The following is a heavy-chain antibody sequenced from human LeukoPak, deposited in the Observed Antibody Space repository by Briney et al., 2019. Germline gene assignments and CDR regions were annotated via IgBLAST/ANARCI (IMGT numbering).Heavy chain of an antibody. V-gene: IGHV3-20*04. D-gene: IGHD3-22*01. J-gene: IGHJ4*02. CDR1: GFTFDDYD. CDR3: ARVQQYDKFDY. CDR2: ISWNGRNT. Sequence: GGSLRLSCAASGFTFDDYDLNWVRQAPGKGLEWVSGISWNGRNTAYAESLKGRFTISRDNAKNSLYLQMNSPRAEDTAFYYCARVQQYDKFDYWGQGTLVTVSS.